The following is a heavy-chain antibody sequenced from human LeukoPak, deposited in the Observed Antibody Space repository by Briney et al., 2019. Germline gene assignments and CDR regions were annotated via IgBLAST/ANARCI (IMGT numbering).Heavy chain of an antibody. CDR2: ISSNGGST. Sequence: GGSLRLSCSASGFTFSSYAMHWVRQAPGKGLEYVSAISSNGGSTYYADSVKGRFTISRDNSKNTLYLQMSSLRAEDTAVYYCVKGLYSSGWYGGNWFDPWDQGTLVTVSS. CDR3: VKGLYSSGWYGGNWFDP. J-gene: IGHJ5*02. CDR1: GFTFSSYA. V-gene: IGHV3-64D*06. D-gene: IGHD6-19*01.